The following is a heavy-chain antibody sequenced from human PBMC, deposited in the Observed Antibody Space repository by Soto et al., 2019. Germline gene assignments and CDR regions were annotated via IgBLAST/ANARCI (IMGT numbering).Heavy chain of an antibody. Sequence: SETLSLTCTVSGGCISSYYWSWIRQPPGKGLEWIGYIYYSGSTNYNPSLKSRVTISVDTSKNQFSLKLSSVTAADTAVYYCARDSPVMVREVIQPVNWFDPWGQGTLVTVSS. J-gene: IGHJ5*02. CDR2: IYYSGST. CDR1: GGCISSYY. V-gene: IGHV4-59*01. CDR3: ARDSPVMVREVIQPVNWFDP. D-gene: IGHD3-10*01.